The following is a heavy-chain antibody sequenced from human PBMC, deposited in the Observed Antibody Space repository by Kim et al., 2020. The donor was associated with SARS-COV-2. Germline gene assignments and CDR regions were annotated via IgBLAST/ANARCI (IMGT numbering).Heavy chain of an antibody. CDR3: ASLSLTGYCSGGSCYGSMDV. CDR2: IIPIFGTA. J-gene: IGHJ6*02. CDR1: GGTFSSYA. V-gene: IGHV1-69*13. D-gene: IGHD2-15*01. Sequence: SVKVSCKASGGTFSSYAISWVRQAPGQGLEWMGGIIPIFGTANYAQKFQGRVTITADESTSTAYMELSSLRSEDTAVYYCASLSLTGYCSGGSCYGSMDVWGQGTTVTVSS.